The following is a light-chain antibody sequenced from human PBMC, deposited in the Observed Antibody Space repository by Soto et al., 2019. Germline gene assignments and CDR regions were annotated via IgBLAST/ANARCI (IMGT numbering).Light chain of an antibody. V-gene: IGLV2-23*02. CDR2: EVN. CDR3: CSYADSSTRDV. J-gene: IGLJ1*01. CDR1: SSDLGRYNL. Sequence: QSALTQPASVSGSPGQSITISCTGTSSDLGRYNLVSWYQQHPGKAPKLMIYEVNKRPSGVSNRFSGSKSGDTASLTISGLQAEDEADYYCCSYADSSTRDVFGTGTKLTVL.